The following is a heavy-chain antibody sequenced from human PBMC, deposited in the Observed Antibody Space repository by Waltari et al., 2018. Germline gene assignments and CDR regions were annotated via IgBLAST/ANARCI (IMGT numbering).Heavy chain of an antibody. CDR2: IYPGDSDT. D-gene: IGHD2-8*01. Sequence: EVQLVQSGAEVKKRRAPLTFFCKGSGYSFTSYCVSRGRPVPGKGLEWMGIIYPGDSDTRYSPSFQGQVTISADKSISTAYLQWSSLKASDTAMYYCARRLMVTPGALAFDIWGQGTMVTVSS. V-gene: IGHV5-51*01. CDR3: ARRLMVTPGALAFDI. CDR1: GYSFTSYC. J-gene: IGHJ3*02.